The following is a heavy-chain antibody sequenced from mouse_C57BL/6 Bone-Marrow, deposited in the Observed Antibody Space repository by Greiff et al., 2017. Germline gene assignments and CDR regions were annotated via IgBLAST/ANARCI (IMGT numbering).Heavy chain of an antibody. J-gene: IGHJ1*03. D-gene: IGHD1-1*01. Sequence: QVTLKESGPGILQPSQTLSLTCSFSGFSLSTFGMGVGWIRQPSGKGLEWLAHIWWDDDKYYNPALKSWPTISKDTYKNQVFLKIANVDTADTATYYGARIEEDGSPYGGYFDVWGTGTTVTVSS. V-gene: IGHV8-8*01. CDR3: ARIEEDGSPYGGYFDV. CDR1: GFSLSTFGMG. CDR2: IWWDDDK.